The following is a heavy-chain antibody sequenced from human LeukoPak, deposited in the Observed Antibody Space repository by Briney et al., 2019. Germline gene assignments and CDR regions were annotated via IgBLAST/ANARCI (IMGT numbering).Heavy chain of an antibody. CDR3: ATGTGYCSGGSCYNYYYYGMDV. V-gene: IGHV1-24*01. D-gene: IGHD2-15*01. Sequence: GASVKDSCKVSGYTLTELSMHWVRQAPGKGLEWMGGFDPEDGETIYAQKFQGRVTMTEDTSTDTAYMELSSLRSEDTAVYYCATGTGYCSGGSCYNYYYYGMDVWGQGTTVTVSS. CDR2: FDPEDGET. J-gene: IGHJ6*02. CDR1: GYTLTELS.